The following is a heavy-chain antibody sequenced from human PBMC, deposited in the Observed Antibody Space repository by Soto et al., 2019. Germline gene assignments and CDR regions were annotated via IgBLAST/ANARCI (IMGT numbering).Heavy chain of an antibody. V-gene: IGHV1-69*12. D-gene: IGHD5-12*01. CDR1: GGTFSNSA. CDR3: ASDKDRLQLGGNYYYILDV. CDR2: IMPIFRTQ. Sequence: QVQLEQSGAEVKKPGSSVKVSCKASGGTFSNSAISWVRQAPGQGLEGMGGIMPIFRTQDYAQKCQGRVTITADESTSTAYMELRGLRSDDTAVYYCASDKDRLQLGGNYYYILDVWGQGTTVTVSS. J-gene: IGHJ6*02.